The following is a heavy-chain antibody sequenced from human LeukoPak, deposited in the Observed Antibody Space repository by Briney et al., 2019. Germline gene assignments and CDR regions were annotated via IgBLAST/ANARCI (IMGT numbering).Heavy chain of an antibody. Sequence: PGGSLRLSCAASGFTFSSYGMHWVRQAPGKGLEWVAFIRYDGSNKYYADSVKGRFTISRDNSKNTLYLQMNSLRAEDTAVYYCARRTDEYYDAFDIWGQGTMVTVSS. CDR1: GFTFSSYG. CDR3: ARRTDEYYDAFDI. J-gene: IGHJ3*02. V-gene: IGHV3-30*02. CDR2: IRYDGSNK. D-gene: IGHD2/OR15-2a*01.